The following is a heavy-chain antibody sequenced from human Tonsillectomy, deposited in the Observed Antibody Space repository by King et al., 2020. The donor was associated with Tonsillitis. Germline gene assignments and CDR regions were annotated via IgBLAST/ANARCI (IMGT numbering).Heavy chain of an antibody. CDR1: GYTFTSYG. D-gene: IGHD3-9*01. V-gene: IGHV1-18*01. Sequence: VQLVESGAEVKKPGASVKVSCKASGYTFTSYGISWVRQAPGHGLEWMGYISAYNGNTIYAQNLQGRVTMTTDTSTRTTYMELRSRRSDDTAVYYCARAKGPGNVLRYFDWSDYRGQGTLVTVSS. CDR2: ISAYNGNT. J-gene: IGHJ4*02. CDR3: ARAKGPGNVLRYFDWSDY.